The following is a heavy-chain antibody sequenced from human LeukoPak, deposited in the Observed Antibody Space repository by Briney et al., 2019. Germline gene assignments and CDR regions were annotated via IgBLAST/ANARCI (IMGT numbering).Heavy chain of an antibody. CDR2: ISGSGGST. CDR3: VGLTTVTKYYFDY. Sequence: GGSLRLSCAASGFTFSSYSMNWVRQAPGKGLEWVSAISGSGGSTYYADSVKGRFTISRDNSKNTLYLQMNSLRAEDTAVYYCVGLTTVTKYYFDYWGQGTLVTVSS. CDR1: GFTFSSYS. V-gene: IGHV3-23*01. J-gene: IGHJ4*02. D-gene: IGHD4-17*01.